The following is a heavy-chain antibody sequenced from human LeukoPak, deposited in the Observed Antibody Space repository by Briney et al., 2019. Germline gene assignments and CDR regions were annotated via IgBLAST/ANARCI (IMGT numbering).Heavy chain of an antibody. CDR3: ARESCSTSCYGFDY. CDR1: GGSISRYY. V-gene: IGHV4-59*01. J-gene: IGHJ4*02. CDR2: IYDSGST. Sequence: SSETLSLTCTVSGGSISRYYWSWIRQPPGKGLEWIGYIYDSGSTNYNPSLKSRVTISVDTSKNQFSLKLNSVTAADTAVYYCARESCSTSCYGFDYWGQGTLVTVSS. D-gene: IGHD2-2*01.